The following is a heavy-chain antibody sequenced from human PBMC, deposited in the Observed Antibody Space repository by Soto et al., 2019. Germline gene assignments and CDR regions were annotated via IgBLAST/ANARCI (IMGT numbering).Heavy chain of an antibody. V-gene: IGHV3-21*01. CDR1: GFTFSSYS. Sequence: EVQLVESGGGLVKPGGSLRLSCAASGFTFSSYSMNWVRQAPGKGLEWVSSISSSSSYIYYADSVKGRFTISRDKAKNSLYLQMNSLRAENKAVYYCARDTEPRAPIEKGERDYWGQGTLVTVSS. CDR3: ARDTEPRAPIEKGERDY. D-gene: IGHD3-16*01. CDR2: ISSSSSYI. J-gene: IGHJ4*02.